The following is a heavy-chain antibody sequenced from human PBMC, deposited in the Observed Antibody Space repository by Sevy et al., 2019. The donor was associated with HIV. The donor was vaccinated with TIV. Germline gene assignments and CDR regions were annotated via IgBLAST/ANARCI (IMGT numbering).Heavy chain of an antibody. V-gene: IGHV4-31*03. J-gene: IGHJ5*02. CDR2: IYYSGST. CDR3: ARGDYDYVWGSSPPFFDP. D-gene: IGHD3-16*01. CDR1: GGSISSGGYY. Sequence: SETLSLTCTVSGGSISSGGYYWSWIRQHPGKGLEWIGYIYYSGSTSYNPSLKSRVTISVDTSKNQFSLKLSSVTAADTAVYYCARGDYDYVWGSSPPFFDPWGQGTLVTVSS.